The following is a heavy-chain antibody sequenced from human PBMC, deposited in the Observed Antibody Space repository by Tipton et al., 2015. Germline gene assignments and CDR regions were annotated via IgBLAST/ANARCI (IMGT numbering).Heavy chain of an antibody. CDR2: IWNDGSNK. CDR3: ARRRERFYFDF. J-gene: IGHJ2*01. V-gene: IGHV3-33*01. CDR1: TFTFSTYA. Sequence: SLRLSCATSTFTFSTYAMHWVRQAPGKGLEWVALIWNDGSNKYYADSVKGRFTISRDNSKNTLFLQMNSLRAEDAAMYYCARRRERFYFDFWGRGTLVTVSS.